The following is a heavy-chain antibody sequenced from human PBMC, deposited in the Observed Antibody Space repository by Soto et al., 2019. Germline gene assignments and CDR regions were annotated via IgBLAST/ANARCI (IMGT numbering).Heavy chain of an antibody. CDR3: AKDLKQWLVPGFDY. CDR2: ISGSGGST. Sequence: EAQLLESGGGLVQPGGSLRLSCAASGFTFSSYAMSWVRQAPGKGLEWVSGISGSGGSTYYADSVKGRFTISRDTSKNTLYLQMNSLSAEDTAVYYCAKDLKQWLVPGFDYWGQGTLVTVSS. V-gene: IGHV3-23*01. CDR1: GFTFSSYA. D-gene: IGHD6-19*01. J-gene: IGHJ4*02.